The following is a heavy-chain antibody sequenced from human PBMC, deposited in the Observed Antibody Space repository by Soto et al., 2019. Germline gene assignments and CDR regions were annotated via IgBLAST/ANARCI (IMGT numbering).Heavy chain of an antibody. CDR1: GGSISSGDYY. V-gene: IGHV4-30-4*01. Sequence: SETLSLTCTVSGGSISSGDYYWSWIRQPPGKGLEWIGYIYHSGSTNYNPSLKSRVTISVDKSKNQFSLKLSSVTAADTAVYYCARAREGVVTMGWFDPWGQGTLVTVSS. D-gene: IGHD3-3*01. J-gene: IGHJ5*02. CDR3: ARAREGVVTMGWFDP. CDR2: IYHSGST.